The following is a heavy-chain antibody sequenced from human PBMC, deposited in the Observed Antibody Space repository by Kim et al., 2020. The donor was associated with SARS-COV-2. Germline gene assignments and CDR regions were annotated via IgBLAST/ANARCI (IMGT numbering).Heavy chain of an antibody. V-gene: IGHV1-2*02. CDR1: GYTFTGYY. Sequence: ASVKVSCKASGYTFTGYYMHWVRQAPGQGLEWMGWINPNSGGTNYAQKFQGRVTMTRDTSISTAYMELSRLRSDDTAVYYCARDGATMVRGGVDAFDIWGQGTMVTVSS. CDR2: INPNSGGT. J-gene: IGHJ3*02. CDR3: ARDGATMVRGGVDAFDI. D-gene: IGHD3-10*01.